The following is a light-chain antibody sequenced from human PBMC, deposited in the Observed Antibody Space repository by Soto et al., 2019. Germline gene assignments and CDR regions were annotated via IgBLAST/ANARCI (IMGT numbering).Light chain of an antibody. CDR2: ANN. V-gene: IGLV1-44*01. Sequence: QSVLTQPPSASGTPGQRVTISCSGSSSNIGSNTVNWYQQLPGTAPKLLIHANNQRPSGVPDRFSGFKSGTSASLAISWLQAEEADYYCAAWDESLNGYVFGTGTKVTVL. CDR3: AAWDESLNGYV. CDR1: SSNIGSNT. J-gene: IGLJ1*01.